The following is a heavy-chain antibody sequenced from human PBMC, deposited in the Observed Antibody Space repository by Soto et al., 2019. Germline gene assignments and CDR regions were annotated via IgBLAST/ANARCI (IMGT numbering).Heavy chain of an antibody. CDR1: GFTFSNYA. CDR2: ISGAGGVT. D-gene: IGHD4-17*01. J-gene: IGHJ4*02. Sequence: EVQLLESGGGLVQPGGSLRLSCAVSGFTFSNYAMTWVRQAPGKGPEWVSSISGAGGVTHYADSVRGRFTISRDNSKNTLYLQMNSLRAEDTAVYYCAKDKSSGVTVTPDYWCQGTLVTVSS. V-gene: IGHV3-23*01. CDR3: AKDKSSGVTVTPDY.